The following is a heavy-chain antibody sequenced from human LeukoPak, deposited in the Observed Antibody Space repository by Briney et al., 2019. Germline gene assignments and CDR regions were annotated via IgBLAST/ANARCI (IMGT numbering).Heavy chain of an antibody. D-gene: IGHD2/OR15-2a*01. J-gene: IGHJ5*02. V-gene: IGHV1-18*01. Sequence: ASVTVSCKASGYTFTNYAVSWLRQAPGQTLEWMGWVSAYSSNTNYAQNFHDRLTMTTDTSTSTAYMELRSLTSEDTAVYYCAREGRLMSDTTVHPWGQGTLVTVSP. CDR1: GYTFTNYA. CDR2: VSAYSSNT. CDR3: AREGRLMSDTTVHP.